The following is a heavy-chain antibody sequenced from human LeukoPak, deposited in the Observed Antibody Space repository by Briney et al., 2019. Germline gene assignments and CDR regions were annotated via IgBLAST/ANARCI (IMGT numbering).Heavy chain of an antibody. J-gene: IGHJ4*02. CDR2: INWNGGST. Sequence: GGSLRLSCAASGFTFDDYGMSWVRQAPGKGLEWVSGINWNGGSTGYADSVKGRFTISRDNAKNSLYLQMNSLRAEDTAVYYCASVSYYDSSGYYAPNFDYWGQGTLVTVSS. D-gene: IGHD3-22*01. CDR1: GFTFDDYG. V-gene: IGHV3-20*04. CDR3: ASVSYYDSSGYYAPNFDY.